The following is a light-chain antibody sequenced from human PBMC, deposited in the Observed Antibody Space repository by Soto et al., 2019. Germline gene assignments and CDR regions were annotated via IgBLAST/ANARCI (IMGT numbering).Light chain of an antibody. J-gene: IGKJ2*01. CDR2: KSS. Sequence: DIQMTQSPSTLSASVGDRVTITCRASQSISSWLAWYQQKPGKAPKLLIYKSSSLEGGVPSRFSGSGSGTEFTLTSSSLQPDDFATYYCQQYHSYPYTFGQGARLEIK. V-gene: IGKV1-5*03. CDR1: QSISSW. CDR3: QQYHSYPYT.